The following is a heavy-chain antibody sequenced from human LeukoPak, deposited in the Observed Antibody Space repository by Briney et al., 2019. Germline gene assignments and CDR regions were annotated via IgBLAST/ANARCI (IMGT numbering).Heavy chain of an antibody. J-gene: IGHJ4*02. CDR2: NNPNSCGT. V-gene: IGHV1-2*02. CDR1: GYTFTGYY. Sequence: ASVKVSCKASGYTFTGYYMHWVRQAPGQGLEWMAWNNPNSCGTNYAQKFQGRVTMTRDTSISTAYMELSRLRSDDTAVYYCARTITRIAAADYWGQGTLVTVSS. D-gene: IGHD6-13*01. CDR3: ARTITRIAAADY.